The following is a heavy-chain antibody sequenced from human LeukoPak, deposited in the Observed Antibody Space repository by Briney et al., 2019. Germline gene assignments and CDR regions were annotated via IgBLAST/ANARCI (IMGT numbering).Heavy chain of an antibody. V-gene: IGHV1-8*01. J-gene: IGHJ6*03. CDR2: MNPTSGDT. D-gene: IGHD2-21*01. Sequence: ASVKVSCKASGYTFSDYDVNWVRQAPGQGLEWMGWMNPTSGDTGYAQKLQGRVTMTRSMSRNTAYMELSRLRSEDTAVYFCARVVMKAFYYYYMDVWGKGTTIIISS. CDR1: GYTFSDYD. CDR3: ARVVMKAFYYYYMDV.